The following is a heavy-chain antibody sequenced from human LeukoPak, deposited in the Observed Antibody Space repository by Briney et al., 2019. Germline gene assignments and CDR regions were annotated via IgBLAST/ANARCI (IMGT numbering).Heavy chain of an antibody. J-gene: IGHJ4*02. CDR1: GGSISSHY. Sequence: SETLSLTCTVSGGSISSHYWSWIRQPPGKGLEWIGYIYYSGSTNYNPSLKSRVTISVDTSRNQFSLKVSSVTAADTAVYYCASSRSGWYYFDYWGQGTLVTVSS. CDR3: ASSRSGWYYFDY. CDR2: IYYSGST. V-gene: IGHV4-59*11. D-gene: IGHD6-19*01.